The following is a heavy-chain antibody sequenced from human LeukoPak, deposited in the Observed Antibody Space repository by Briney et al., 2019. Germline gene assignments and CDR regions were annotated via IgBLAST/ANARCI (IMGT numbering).Heavy chain of an antibody. CDR2: INHSGST. CDR3: ARGLDDYVWGSYRPYYFDY. J-gene: IGHJ4*02. V-gene: IGHV4-34*01. D-gene: IGHD3-16*02. Sequence: PSETLSLTCAVYGGSFSGYYWSWIRQPPGKGVEWIGEINHSGSTNYNPSLKSRVTISVDTSKNQFSLKLSSVTAADTAVYYCARGLDDYVWGSYRPYYFDYWGQGTLVTVSS. CDR1: GGSFSGYY.